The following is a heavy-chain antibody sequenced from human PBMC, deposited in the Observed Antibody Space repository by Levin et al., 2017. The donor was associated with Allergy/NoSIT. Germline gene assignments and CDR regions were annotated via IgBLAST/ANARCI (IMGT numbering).Heavy chain of an antibody. D-gene: IGHD1-26*01. CDR1: GFTLSTYW. J-gene: IGHJ4*02. Sequence: GGSLRLSCAASGFTLSTYWMSWVRQAPGKGLEWVANIKQDGSEKYYVDSVKGRFTISRDNAKNSLYLQMNSLRAEDTAVYYCARGGRAPDCWGQGTLVTVSS. V-gene: IGHV3-7*01. CDR2: IKQDGSEK. CDR3: ARGGRAPDC.